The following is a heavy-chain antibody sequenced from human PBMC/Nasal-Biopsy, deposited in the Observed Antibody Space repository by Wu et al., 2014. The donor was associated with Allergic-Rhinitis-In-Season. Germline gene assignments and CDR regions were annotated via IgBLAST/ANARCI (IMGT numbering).Heavy chain of an antibody. CDR3: VHANYYYYMDF. CDR2: ISGNGGTT. CDR1: GFTFSSYP. Sequence: LRLSCAASGFTFSSYPMSWVRQAPGKGLDWVSTISGNGGTTYYADSVKGRFTISRDNSKNTLSLQMNSLRAEDTALYYCVHANYYYYMDFWGKGTTVTVSS. V-gene: IGHV3-23*01. J-gene: IGHJ6*03.